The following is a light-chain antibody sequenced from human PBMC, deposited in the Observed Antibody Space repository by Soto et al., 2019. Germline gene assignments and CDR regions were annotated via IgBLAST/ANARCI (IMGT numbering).Light chain of an antibody. CDR3: QRSNNWPQWT. CDR1: HSISNN. Sequence: EIVMTQSPASPSVCPAGRETISCRATHSISNNLAWYQQKAGQAHRLLIYGASTRATGFPDRFSGSGFGTEFTLTISRLQSEDFAVYYCQRSNNWPQWTFGKGNKVDLK. CDR2: GAS. V-gene: IGKV3-15*01. J-gene: IGKJ1*01.